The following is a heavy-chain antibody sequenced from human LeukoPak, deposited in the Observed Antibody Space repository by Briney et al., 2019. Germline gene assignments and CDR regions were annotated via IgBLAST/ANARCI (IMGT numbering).Heavy chain of an antibody. J-gene: IGHJ6*02. CDR1: GLTFSTYA. V-gene: IGHV3-23*01. Sequence: PGGSLRLSCEASGLTFSTYAMNWVRQAPGRGLEWVSSIGGSGANRYYGGSVKGRFTVSRDNSGNTLHLQLNSLRVEDTAVYYCAKAPYFYSGMDVWGQGTTVTVSS. CDR3: AKAPYFYSGMDV. CDR2: IGGSGANR.